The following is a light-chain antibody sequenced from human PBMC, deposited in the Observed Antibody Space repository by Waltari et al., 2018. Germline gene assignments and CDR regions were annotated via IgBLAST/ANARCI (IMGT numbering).Light chain of an antibody. CDR2: EVS. Sequence: QSALTQPASVSGSPGQSITISCTGTSSDVGSYNLVSWYQQHPGNAPKLMIYEVSTRPSGVSNRFSGSKSGNTASLTISGLQAEDEADYYCCSYAGSSIVVFGGGTKLTVL. CDR3: CSYAGSSIVV. V-gene: IGLV2-23*02. J-gene: IGLJ2*01. CDR1: SSDVGSYNL.